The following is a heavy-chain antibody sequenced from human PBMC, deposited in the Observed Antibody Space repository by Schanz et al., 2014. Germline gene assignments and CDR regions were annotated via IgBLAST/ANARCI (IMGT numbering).Heavy chain of an antibody. CDR3: AKAGSGWSTAGYYY. J-gene: IGHJ4*02. CDR2: MIGSGSSV. D-gene: IGHD6-19*01. CDR1: GFTFSSYA. Sequence: EVQLLESGGGLVQPGGSLRLSCAGSGFTFSSYAMSWVRQTPGKGLEWVSRMIGSGSSVFYADSVKGRFTISRDNLKNTVYLQMNSLRAGDTAVYYCAKAGSGWSTAGYYYWGQGTLVAVSS. V-gene: IGHV3-23*01.